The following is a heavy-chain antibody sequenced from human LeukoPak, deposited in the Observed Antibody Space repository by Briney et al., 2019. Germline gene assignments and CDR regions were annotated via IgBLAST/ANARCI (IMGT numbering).Heavy chain of an antibody. CDR2: ISAYNGNT. CDR1: GYTFTSYG. D-gene: IGHD3-22*01. V-gene: IGHV1-18*01. Sequence: ASVKVSCKASGYTFTSYGISWVRQAPGQGLEWMGWISAYNGNTNYAQKLQGRVTMTTDTSTSTAYMELRSLRSDDTAVYYCARDRPSIVVVIKNDYWGQGTLVTVSS. J-gene: IGHJ4*02. CDR3: ARDRPSIVVVIKNDY.